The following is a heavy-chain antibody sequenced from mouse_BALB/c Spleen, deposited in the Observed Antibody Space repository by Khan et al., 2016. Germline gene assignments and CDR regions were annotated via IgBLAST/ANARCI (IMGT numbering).Heavy chain of an antibody. V-gene: IGHV3-8*02. CDR2: ISYSGST. CDR3: ARWSAGYFDY. J-gene: IGHJ2*01. Sequence: EVKLEVSGPSLVKPSQTLSLTCSVTGDSITSGYWNWIRKFPGNKLEYMGYISYSGSTYYNPSLKSRISITRDTSTNQYYLQLNSVTTEDSATYYCARWSAGYFDYWGQGTTLTVSS. D-gene: IGHD1-2*01. CDR1: GDSITSGY.